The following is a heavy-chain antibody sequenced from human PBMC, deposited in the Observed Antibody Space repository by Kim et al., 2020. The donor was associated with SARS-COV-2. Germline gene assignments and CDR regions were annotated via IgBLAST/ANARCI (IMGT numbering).Heavy chain of an antibody. J-gene: IGHJ6*02. Sequence: ASVKVSCKASGYTFTSYAMHWVRQAPGQRLEWMGWINAGNGNTKYSQKFQGRVTITRDTSASTAYMELSSLRSDDTAVYYCARGKMVRGVSPPGGYYYGMDVWGQGTTVTASS. CDR2: INAGNGNT. CDR1: GYTFTSYA. D-gene: IGHD3-10*01. CDR3: ARGKMVRGVSPPGGYYYGMDV. V-gene: IGHV1-3*01.